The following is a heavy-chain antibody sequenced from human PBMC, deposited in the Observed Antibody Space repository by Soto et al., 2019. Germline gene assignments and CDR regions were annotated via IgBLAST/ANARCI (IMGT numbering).Heavy chain of an antibody. CDR2: IYYSGST. V-gene: IGHV4-59*01. J-gene: IGHJ6*03. CDR1: GGSISSYY. D-gene: IGHD1-1*01. Sequence: QVQLQESGPGLVKPSETLSLTCTVSGGSISSYYWSWIRQPPGKGLEWIGYIYYSGSTNYNPSLKSRATISVDTSKNQFSLKLSSVTAADTAVYYCARGQRSDYYYYYYMDVWGKGTTVTVSS. CDR3: ARGQRSDYYYYYYMDV.